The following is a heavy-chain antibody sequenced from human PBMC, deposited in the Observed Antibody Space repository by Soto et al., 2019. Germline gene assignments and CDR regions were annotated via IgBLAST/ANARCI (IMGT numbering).Heavy chain of an antibody. CDR2: ISYDGSNK. V-gene: IGHV3-30*18. J-gene: IGHJ2*01. CDR1: GFTFSSYG. CDR3: AKDRSYGLDWYFDL. Sequence: QVQLVESGGGVVQPGRSLRLSCAASGFTFSSYGMHWVRQAPGKGLEWVAVISYDGSNKYYADSVKGRFTISRDNSKNTLYLQMNSLRAEDTAVYYCAKDRSYGLDWYFDLWGRGTLVTVSS. D-gene: IGHD1-26*01.